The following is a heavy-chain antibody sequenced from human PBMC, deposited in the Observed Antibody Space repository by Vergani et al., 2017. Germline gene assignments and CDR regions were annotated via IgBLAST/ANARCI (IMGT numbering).Heavy chain of an antibody. CDR2: KSYDGGNK. Sequence: VQMVESGGGLVKPGGSLRLSCVASGFTFSHYSMYWVRQAPGKGLEWVALKSYDGGNKYKTDSVKGRFTISRDNSKNTLYLQMNSLRVEDTAVYYCAKDSYYMDVWGKGTTVIVSS. V-gene: IGHV3-30*18. CDR3: AKDSYYMDV. J-gene: IGHJ6*03. CDR1: GFTFSHYS.